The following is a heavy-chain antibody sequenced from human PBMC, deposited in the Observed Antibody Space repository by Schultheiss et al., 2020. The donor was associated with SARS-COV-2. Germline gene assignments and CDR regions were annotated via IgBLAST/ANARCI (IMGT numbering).Heavy chain of an antibody. Sequence: GGSLRLSCAASGFTFSSYWMSWVRQAPGKGLEWVANIKQDGSEKYYVDSVKGRFTISRDNAKNSLYLQMSSLRAEDTAVYYCARGIAARGYYYYGMDVWGQGTTVTVSS. CDR1: GFTFSSYW. V-gene: IGHV3-7*01. J-gene: IGHJ6*02. CDR2: IKQDGSEK. CDR3: ARGIAARGYYYYGMDV. D-gene: IGHD6-6*01.